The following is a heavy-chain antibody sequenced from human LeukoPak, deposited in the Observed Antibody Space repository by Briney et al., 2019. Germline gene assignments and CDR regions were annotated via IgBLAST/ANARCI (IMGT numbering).Heavy chain of an antibody. CDR2: IYYSGST. J-gene: IGHJ6*03. Sequence: SETLSLTCTVSGGSISSYYWSWIRQPPGKGLEWIGYIYYSGSTNYNPSLKSRVTISVDTSKNQFSLKLSSVTAADTAVYYCARARPWLGPYYYYYMDVWGKGTTVTVSS. CDR1: GGSISSYY. D-gene: IGHD6-19*01. V-gene: IGHV4-59*12. CDR3: ARARPWLGPYYYYYMDV.